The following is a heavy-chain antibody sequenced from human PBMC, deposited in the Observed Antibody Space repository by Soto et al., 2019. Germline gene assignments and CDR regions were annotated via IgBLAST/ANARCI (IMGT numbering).Heavy chain of an antibody. CDR1: GYTFANYA. V-gene: IGHV1-3*01. Sequence: QLVQSGAEVKKPGASVKVSCKASGYTFANYAMQWVRQAPGQRLEWMGWINGGSGSTRYSQNFQGRLTITRDSSANTVDMELSSLRSGDTAIYYCARSPPPLGRFDSWGQGTLVTVSS. CDR3: ARSPPPLGRFDS. J-gene: IGHJ5*01. CDR2: INGGSGST.